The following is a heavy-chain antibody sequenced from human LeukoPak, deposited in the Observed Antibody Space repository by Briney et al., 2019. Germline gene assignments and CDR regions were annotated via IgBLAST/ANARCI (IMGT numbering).Heavy chain of an antibody. CDR1: GGSFSGYY. Sequence: SETLSLTCAVYGGSFSGYYWSWIRQPPGKGLGWIGEINHSGSTNYNPSLKSRVTISVDTSKNQFSLRLSSVTAADTAVYYCARVLEGSSGQHWYFDLWGRGTLVTVSS. CDR3: ARVLEGSSGQHWYFDL. CDR2: INHSGST. V-gene: IGHV4-34*01. J-gene: IGHJ2*01. D-gene: IGHD6-19*01.